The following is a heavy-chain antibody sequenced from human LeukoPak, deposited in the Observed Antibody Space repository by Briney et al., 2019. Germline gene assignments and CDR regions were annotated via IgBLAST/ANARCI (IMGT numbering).Heavy chain of an antibody. CDR2: INPNSGGT. CDR1: GYTFTGYY. D-gene: IGHD3-10*01. J-gene: IGHJ6*03. V-gene: IGHV1-2*02. CDR3: ARDWDNYGSGSYYRRLKNYMDV. Sequence: GASVKVSCKTSGYTFTGYYMHWVRQAPGQGLEWMGWINPNSGGTNYAQKFQGRVTMTRDTSISTAYMELSRLRSDDTAVYYCARDWDNYGSGSYYRRLKNYMDVWGKGTTVTISS.